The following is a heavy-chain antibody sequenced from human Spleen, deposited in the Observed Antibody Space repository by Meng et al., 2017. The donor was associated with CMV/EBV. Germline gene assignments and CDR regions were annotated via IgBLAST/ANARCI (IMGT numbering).Heavy chain of an antibody. Sequence: GGSLRLSCAASGSTFSSYAMSWVRQAPGKGLEWVSAISGSGGSTYYADSVKGRFTISRDNSKNTLYLQMNSLRAEDTAVYYCARGVGHFGVVTDYWGQGTLVTVSS. CDR3: ARGVGHFGVVTDY. CDR2: ISGSGGST. J-gene: IGHJ4*02. CDR1: GSTFSSYA. V-gene: IGHV3-23*01. D-gene: IGHD3-3*01.